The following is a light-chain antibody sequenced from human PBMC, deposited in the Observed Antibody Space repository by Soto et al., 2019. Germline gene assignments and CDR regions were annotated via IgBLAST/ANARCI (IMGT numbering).Light chain of an antibody. CDR1: QSISNY. Sequence: DIQMTQSPSSLSASVGDRVTITCRASQSISNYLNWYQQTPGKAPKLLIYAASNLQSGVPSRFSGSGSGTEFSLTIRGLQPDDFATYYCQQYDSYRTFGQGTKVDIK. CDR3: QQYDSYRT. V-gene: IGKV1-39*01. CDR2: AAS. J-gene: IGKJ1*01.